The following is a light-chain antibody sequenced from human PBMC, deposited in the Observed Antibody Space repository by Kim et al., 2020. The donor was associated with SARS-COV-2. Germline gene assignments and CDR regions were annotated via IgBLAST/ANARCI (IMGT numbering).Light chain of an antibody. CDR1: VGSGATNYY. CDR3: VLYMGSGIWV. V-gene: IGLV8-61*01. J-gene: IGLJ3*02. Sequence: GGTVTPTGGLSVGSGATNYYPSWDQQTPGQAPRTLIYNTDTRSSGVPDRFSGYILGNKAALTITGAQADDESHYYCVLYMGSGIWVFGGGTQLTVL. CDR2: NTD.